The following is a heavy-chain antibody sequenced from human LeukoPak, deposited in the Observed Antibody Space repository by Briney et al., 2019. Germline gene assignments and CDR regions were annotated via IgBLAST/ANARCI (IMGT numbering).Heavy chain of an antibody. D-gene: IGHD3/OR15-3a*01. CDR3: ARDLDETYYYYGMDV. J-gene: IGHJ6*02. V-gene: IGHV1-18*01. CDR1: GYTFTSYG. CDR2: ISAYNGNT. Sequence: VASVKVSCKASGYTFTSYGISWVRQAPGQGLEWMGWISAYNGNTNYAQKLQGRVTMTTDTPTSTAYMELRSLRSDDTAVYYCARDLDETYYYYGMDVWGQGTTVTVSS.